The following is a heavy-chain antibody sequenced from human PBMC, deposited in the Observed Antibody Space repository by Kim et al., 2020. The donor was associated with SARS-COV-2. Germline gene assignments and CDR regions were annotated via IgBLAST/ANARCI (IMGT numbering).Heavy chain of an antibody. Sequence: GGSLRLSCAASGFTFSSYGMHWVRQAPGKGLEWVAVISYDGSNKYYADSVKGRFTISRDNSKNTLYLQMNSLRAEDTAVYYCAKAVPHYYDSSGVDYWGQGTLVTVSS. J-gene: IGHJ4*02. CDR2: ISYDGSNK. D-gene: IGHD3-22*01. V-gene: IGHV3-30*18. CDR3: AKAVPHYYDSSGVDY. CDR1: GFTFSSYG.